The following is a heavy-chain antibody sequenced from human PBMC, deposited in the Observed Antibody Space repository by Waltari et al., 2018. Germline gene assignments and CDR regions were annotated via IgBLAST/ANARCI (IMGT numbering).Heavy chain of an antibody. CDR1: GGSFSGYY. CDR3: ASYLDCSSTSCYTNAFDI. Sequence: QVQLQQWGAGLLKPSETLSLTCAVYGGSFSGYYWSWIRQPPGKGLEWIGEFNHSGSTPFTPSLRCRCTIAVDTSKSLFALKLRSVTAADTAVDYCASYLDCSSTSCYTNAFDIWGQGTMVTVSS. V-gene: IGHV4-34*01. J-gene: IGHJ3*02. D-gene: IGHD2-2*02. CDR2: FNHSGST.